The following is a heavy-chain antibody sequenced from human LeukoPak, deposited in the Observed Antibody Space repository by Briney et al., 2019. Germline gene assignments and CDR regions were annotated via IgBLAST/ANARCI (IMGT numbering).Heavy chain of an antibody. V-gene: IGHV3-48*04. CDR3: ARVDMVRGVIIPNYYFDY. Sequence: GGSLRLSCAASGFIFSSYSMNWVRQAPGKGLEWVSYISSSSSTIYYADTVKDRFTISRDNAKNSLYLQMNSLRAEDTAVYYCARVDMVRGVIIPNYYFDYWGQGTLVTVSS. CDR2: ISSSSSTI. CDR1: GFIFSSYS. D-gene: IGHD3-10*01. J-gene: IGHJ4*02.